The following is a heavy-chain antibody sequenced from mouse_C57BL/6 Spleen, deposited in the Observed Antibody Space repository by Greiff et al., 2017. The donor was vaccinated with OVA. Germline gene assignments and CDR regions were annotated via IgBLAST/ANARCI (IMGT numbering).Heavy chain of an antibody. D-gene: IGHD1-1*01. CDR3: ARENYGSSYEAMDY. CDR1: GYTFTSYW. Sequence: QVQLQQPGAELVRPGSSVKLSCKASGYTFTSYWMDWVKQRPGQGLEWIGNIYPSDSETHYTQKFKDKATLTVDKSSSTAYMQLSSLTSEDSAVYYCARENYGSSYEAMDYWGQGNSVTVSS. J-gene: IGHJ4*01. V-gene: IGHV1-61*01. CDR2: IYPSDSET.